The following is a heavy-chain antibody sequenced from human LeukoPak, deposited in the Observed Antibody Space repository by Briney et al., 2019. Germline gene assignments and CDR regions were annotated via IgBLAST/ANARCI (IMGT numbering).Heavy chain of an antibody. J-gene: IGHJ4*02. D-gene: IGHD6-13*01. CDR3: AREKRGSWYTFDY. CDR1: GFTFSSYG. V-gene: IGHV3-30*02. Sequence: GGSLRLSCAASGFTFSSYGMHWVRQAPGKGLEWVAFIRYDGSNKYYADSVKGRFTISRDNSKNTLYLQMNSLRAEDTAVYYCAREKRGSWYTFDYWGQGTLVTVSS. CDR2: IRYDGSNK.